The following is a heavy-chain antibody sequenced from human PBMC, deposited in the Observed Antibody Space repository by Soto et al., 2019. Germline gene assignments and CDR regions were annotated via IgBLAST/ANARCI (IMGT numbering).Heavy chain of an antibody. V-gene: IGHV1-8*01. J-gene: IGHJ5*02. CDR1: GYTFTSYD. CDR2: MNPNSGNT. CDR3: ARLKPAYCSSTSCYYGWFDP. D-gene: IGHD2-2*01. Sequence: ASVKVSCKASGYTFTSYDINWVRQATGQGLEWMGWMNPNSGNTGYAQKFQGRVTMTRNTSISTAYMELSSLRSEDTAVYYCARLKPAYCSSTSCYYGWFDPWGQGTLVTVSS.